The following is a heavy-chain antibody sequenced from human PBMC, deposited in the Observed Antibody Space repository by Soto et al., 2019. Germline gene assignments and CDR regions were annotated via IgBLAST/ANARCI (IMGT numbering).Heavy chain of an antibody. D-gene: IGHD3-10*01. CDR3: ARDRITLVRGVLGRCWFDP. CDR1: GYTFTSYA. Sequence: QVQLVQSGAEVKKPGASVKVSCKASGYTFTSYAMHWVRQAPGQRLEWMGWINAGNGNTKYSQKFQGRVTITRDTSASTAYMELRSLRSEDTAVYYCARDRITLVRGVLGRCWFDPWGQGTLVTVSS. V-gene: IGHV1-3*01. CDR2: INAGNGNT. J-gene: IGHJ5*02.